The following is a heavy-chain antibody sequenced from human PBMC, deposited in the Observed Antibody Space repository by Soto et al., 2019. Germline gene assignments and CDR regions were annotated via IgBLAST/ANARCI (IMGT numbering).Heavy chain of an antibody. V-gene: IGHV3-49*03. D-gene: IGHD3-3*01. CDR3: TRDRSVLSGYSFYFDY. CDR1: GFTFGDYA. CDR2: IRSKAYGGTT. Sequence: SLRLSCTASGFTFGDYAMSWFRQAPGKGLEWVGFIRSKAYGGTTEYAASVKGRFTISRDDSKSIAYLQMNSLKTEDTAVYYCTRDRSVLSGYSFYFDYWGQGTLVTVSS. J-gene: IGHJ4*02.